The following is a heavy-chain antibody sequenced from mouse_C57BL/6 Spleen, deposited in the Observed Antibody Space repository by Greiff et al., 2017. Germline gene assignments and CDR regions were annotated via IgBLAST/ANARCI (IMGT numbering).Heavy chain of an antibody. CDR2: IRNKANGYTT. Sequence: EVKLMESGGGLVQPGGSLSLSCAASGFTFTDYYMSWVRQPPGKALEWLGFIRNKANGYTTAYSASVKGRFTISRDNSQSILYLQMNALRAEDSSTYYCASPTTVVAPHYAMDYWGQGTSVTVSS. CDR3: ASPTTVVAPHYAMDY. D-gene: IGHD1-1*01. V-gene: IGHV7-3*01. CDR1: GFTFTDYY. J-gene: IGHJ4*01.